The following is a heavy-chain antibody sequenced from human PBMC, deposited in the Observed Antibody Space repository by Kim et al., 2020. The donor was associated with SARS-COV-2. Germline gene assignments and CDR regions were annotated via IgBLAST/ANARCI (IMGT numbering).Heavy chain of an antibody. CDR1: GFTFSSYG. D-gene: IGHD3-16*01. Sequence: GGSLRLSCAASGFTFSSYGMHWVRQAPGKGLEWVAVISYDGSNKYYADSVKGRFTISRDNSKNTLYLQMNSLRAEDTAVYYCAKARGGYYFDYWGQGTLVTVSS. CDR3: AKARGGYYFDY. V-gene: IGHV3-30*18. CDR2: ISYDGSNK. J-gene: IGHJ4*02.